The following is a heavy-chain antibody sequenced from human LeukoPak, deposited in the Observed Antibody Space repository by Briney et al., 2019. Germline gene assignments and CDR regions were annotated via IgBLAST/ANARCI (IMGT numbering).Heavy chain of an antibody. D-gene: IGHD5-12*01. Sequence: SGGSLRLSCAASGFTFSSNWMHWVRQAPGKGLVWVSRIDTDGRSTNYADSVKGRFTTSRDNAKNTLYLQMNSLRAEDTAVYYCARSAGYAVDYWGQGTLVTVSS. CDR3: ARSAGYAVDY. J-gene: IGHJ4*02. CDR1: GFTFSSNW. CDR2: IDTDGRST. V-gene: IGHV3-74*01.